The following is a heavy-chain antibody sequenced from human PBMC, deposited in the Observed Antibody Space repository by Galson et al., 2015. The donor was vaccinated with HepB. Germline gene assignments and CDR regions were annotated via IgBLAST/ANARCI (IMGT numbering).Heavy chain of an antibody. V-gene: IGHV1-69*13. CDR3: ARWAGYYTSNSCNVPFDF. Sequence: SVKVSCKASGSTFSNSAISWVRQAPGQGLEWVGKIIPVFGTPNYAQRFQGRVTITADESTNTAYMELSSLRSEDTAVYYCARWAGYYTSNSCNVPFDFWGQGTLVTVSS. CDR2: IIPVFGTP. CDR1: GSTFSNSA. D-gene: IGHD2-2*01. J-gene: IGHJ4*02.